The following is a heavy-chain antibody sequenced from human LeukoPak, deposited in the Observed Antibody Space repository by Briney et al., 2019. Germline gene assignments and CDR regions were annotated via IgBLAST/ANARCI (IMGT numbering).Heavy chain of an antibody. Sequence: SETLSLTCTVSGGSISSGGYYWSWIRQPPGTGLEWIGYIYYSGSTNYNPSLKSRVTISVDTSKNQFSLKLSSVTAADTAVYYCASLASLYYYGSGSFDYWGQGTLVTVSS. V-gene: IGHV4-61*08. J-gene: IGHJ4*02. CDR1: GGSISSGGYY. CDR3: ASLASLYYYGSGSFDY. CDR2: IYYSGST. D-gene: IGHD3-10*01.